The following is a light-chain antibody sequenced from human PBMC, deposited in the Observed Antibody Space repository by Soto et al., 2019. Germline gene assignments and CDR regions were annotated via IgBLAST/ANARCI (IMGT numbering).Light chain of an antibody. Sequence: DIQLNQTPSTLYASIGDRVTITCRASQSLSGRLAWYQQTPGKAPKLLISDAFRLESGVPARFRGSGCGTAFSLTITSLKRGTSATFYCQQYASYPWTFGRGNKG. CDR3: QQYASYPWT. J-gene: IGKJ1*01. CDR2: DAF. CDR1: QSLSGR. V-gene: IGKV1-5*01.